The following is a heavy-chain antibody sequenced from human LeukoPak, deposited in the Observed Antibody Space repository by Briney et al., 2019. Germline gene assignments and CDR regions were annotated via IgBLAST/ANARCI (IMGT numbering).Heavy chain of an antibody. CDR1: GGSFSGYY. D-gene: IGHD2-2*01. J-gene: IGHJ5*02. Sequence: PSETLSLTCAVYGGSFSGYYWSWIRQPPGKGLEWIGEINHSGSTNYNPSLKSRVTISVDTSKNQFSLKLSSVTAADTAVYYCAGRYCSSTSSCVSSNNWFDPWGQGTLVTVSS. V-gene: IGHV4-34*01. CDR2: INHSGST. CDR3: AGRYCSSTSSCVSSNNWFDP.